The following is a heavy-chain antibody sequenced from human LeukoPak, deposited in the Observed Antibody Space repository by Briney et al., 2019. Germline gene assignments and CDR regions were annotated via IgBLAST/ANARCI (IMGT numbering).Heavy chain of an antibody. V-gene: IGHV1-46*01. CDR1: GYTFTSYY. CDR2: INPSGGST. CDR3: VRVGTLYDISEGY. D-gene: IGHD3-22*01. J-gene: IGHJ4*02. Sequence: GASVKVSCKASGYTFTSYYMHWVRQAPGQGLEWMGIINPSGGSTSYAQKFQGRVTMTKDMSTSTVYMELSTLRSEDTAVYYCVRVGTLYDISEGYWGQRTLVTVFS.